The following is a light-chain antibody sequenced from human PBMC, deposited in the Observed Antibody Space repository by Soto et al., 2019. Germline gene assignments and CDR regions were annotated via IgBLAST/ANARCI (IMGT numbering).Light chain of an antibody. Sequence: QTLLHSDGKTYLSWLNQRPGQPPRLLIYQVSKRFSGVPDRISGSGAGTNFTLRSSRMEAEAVGLYLCMQSPQLRTCGQGTKVDIK. CDR3: MQSPQLRT. V-gene: IGKV2-24*01. J-gene: IGKJ1*01. CDR2: QVS. CDR1: QTLLHSDGKTY.